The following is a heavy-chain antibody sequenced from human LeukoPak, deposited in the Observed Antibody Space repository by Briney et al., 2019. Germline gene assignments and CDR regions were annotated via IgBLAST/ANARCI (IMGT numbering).Heavy chain of an antibody. D-gene: IGHD3-10*01. CDR2: IKRDGSEK. CDR1: GFTFSSYA. J-gene: IGHJ6*03. V-gene: IGHV3-7*01. Sequence: GGSLRLSCAASGFTFSSYAMSWVRQAPGKGLEWVANIKRDGSEKYYVDSVKGRFTISRDNAKNSLYLQMNSLRAEDTAVYYCARDSYYYYYYYMDVWGKGTTVTVSS. CDR3: ARDSYYYYYYYMDV.